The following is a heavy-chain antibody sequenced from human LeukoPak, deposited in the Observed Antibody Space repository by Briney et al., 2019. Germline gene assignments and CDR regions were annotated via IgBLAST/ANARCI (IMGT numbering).Heavy chain of an antibody. D-gene: IGHD3-10*01. CDR3: ARDGTKLAWFGELRITRYYYYYMDV. CDR2: ISAYNGNT. J-gene: IGHJ6*03. V-gene: IGHV1-18*01. Sequence: GASVKVSCKASGYTFTSYGISWVRQAPGQGLEWMGWISAYNGNTNYAQKLQGRVIMTTDTSTSTAYMELRSLRSDDTAVYYCARDGTKLAWFGELRITRYYYYYMDVWGKGTTVTISS. CDR1: GYTFTSYG.